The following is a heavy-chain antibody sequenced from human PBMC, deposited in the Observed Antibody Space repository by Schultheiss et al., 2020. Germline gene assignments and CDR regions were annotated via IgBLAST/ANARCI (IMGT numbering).Heavy chain of an antibody. V-gene: IGHV1-8*01. CDR2: MNPNSGNT. CDR1: GYTFTSYD. D-gene: IGHD2-2*01. Sequence: VSCKASGYTFTSYDINWVRQATGQGLEWMGWMNPNSGNTGYAQKFQGRVTMTRNTSISTAYMELSSLRSEDTAVYYCARGLRYCSSTSCRRYYFDYWGQGTLVNVSS. CDR3: ARGLRYCSSTSCRRYYFDY. J-gene: IGHJ4*02.